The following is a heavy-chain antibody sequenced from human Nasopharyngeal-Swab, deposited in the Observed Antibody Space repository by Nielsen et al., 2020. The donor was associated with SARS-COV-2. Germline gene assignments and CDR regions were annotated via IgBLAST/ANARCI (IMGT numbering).Heavy chain of an antibody. CDR1: GGSFSGYY. CDR2: INHSGST. Sequence: SETLSLTCAVYGGSFSGYYWSWTRQSPGKGLEWIGEINHSGSTNYNLSLKSRVTISVETSKNQFSLKLSSVTAADTAVYYCARGRGITVTTPSPVFDYWGQGTLVTVSS. D-gene: IGHD1-20*01. V-gene: IGHV4-34*01. CDR3: ARGRGITVTTPSPVFDY. J-gene: IGHJ4*02.